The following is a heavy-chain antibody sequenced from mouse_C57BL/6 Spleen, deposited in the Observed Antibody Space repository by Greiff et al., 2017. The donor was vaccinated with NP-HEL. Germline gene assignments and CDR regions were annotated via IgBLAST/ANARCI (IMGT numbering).Heavy chain of an antibody. CDR1: GYAFSSSW. D-gene: IGHD3-2*02. V-gene: IGHV1-82*01. CDR3: AIDSSGRRYFDY. J-gene: IGHJ2*01. Sequence: QVQLKQSGPELVKPGASVKISCKASGYAFSSSWMNWVKQRPGKGLEWIGRIYPGDGDTNYNGKFKGKATLTADKSSSTAYMQLSSLTSEDSAVYFCAIDSSGRRYFDYWGQGTTLTVSS. CDR2: IYPGDGDT.